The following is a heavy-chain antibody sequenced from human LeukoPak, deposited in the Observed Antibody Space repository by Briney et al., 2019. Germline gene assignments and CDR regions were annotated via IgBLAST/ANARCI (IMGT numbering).Heavy chain of an antibody. J-gene: IGHJ3*02. Sequence: SETLSLTCTVSGGSISSSSYYWGWIRQPPGKGLEWIGSIYYSGSTYYDPPLKSRVTISVDTSKNQFSLKLSSVTAADTAVYYCARRFRIAAAASDAFDIWGQGTMVTVSS. CDR1: GGSISSSSYY. CDR2: IYYSGST. CDR3: ARRFRIAAAASDAFDI. D-gene: IGHD6-13*01. V-gene: IGHV4-39*01.